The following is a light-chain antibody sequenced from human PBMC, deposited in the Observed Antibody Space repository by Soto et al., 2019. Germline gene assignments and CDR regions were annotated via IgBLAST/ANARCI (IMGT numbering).Light chain of an antibody. CDR2: LNPDGTH. V-gene: IGLV4-69*01. J-gene: IGLJ2*01. CDR3: QTWGTAMVV. Sequence: QTVVTQSPSASASLGASVKLTCTLSTRHRSYAIAWHQHQPEKGPRFLMTLNPDGTHRKGDGIPDRFSGSSSGAERYLTISSLQSEDEADYYCQTWGTAMVVFGGGTKLTV. CDR1: TRHRSYA.